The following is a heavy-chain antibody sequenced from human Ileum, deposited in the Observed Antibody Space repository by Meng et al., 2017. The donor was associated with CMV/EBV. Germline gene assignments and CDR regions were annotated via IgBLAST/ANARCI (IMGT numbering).Heavy chain of an antibody. CDR2: VHSSGSME. V-gene: IGHV3-74*03. D-gene: IGHD3-10*01. J-gene: IGHJ4*02. CDR3: VMLPPGF. CDR1: GSIPSTFW. Sequence: GAALVQPGGSLKLSCAVSGSIPSTFWLDWVRQVPGKGPVWVSRVHSSGSMETYEDFVKGRFTASRDNTKNTFYLQMNSLRDEDTAVYYCVMLPPGFWGQGTLVTVSS.